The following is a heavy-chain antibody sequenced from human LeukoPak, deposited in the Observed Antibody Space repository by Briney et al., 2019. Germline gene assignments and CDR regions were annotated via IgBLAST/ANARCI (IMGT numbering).Heavy chain of an antibody. CDR1: GFTFSSYA. V-gene: IGHV3-30-3*01. Sequence: PGRSLRLSCAASGFTFSSYAMHWVRQAPGKGLEWVAVISYDGGNKYYADSVKGRFTISRDNSKNTLYLQMNSLRAEDTAVYYCAREGRPNAFDIWGQGTMVTVSS. CDR2: ISYDGGNK. J-gene: IGHJ3*02. CDR3: AREGRPNAFDI.